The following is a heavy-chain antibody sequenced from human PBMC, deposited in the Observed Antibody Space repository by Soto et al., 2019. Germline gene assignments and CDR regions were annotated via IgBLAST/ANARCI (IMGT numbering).Heavy chain of an antibody. Sequence: SQTLSHPCAISGDSVSTNIAAWGCIRPSPSRGLEWLGRTLYRSSKWYNEYAVSVKSRMTINPDTSKNQFSLQLNSVTPEDTAVYYCARDAAPTLNYPHGMDVWGQGTEVTVSS. V-gene: IGHV6-1*01. CDR3: ARDAAPTLNYPHGMDV. CDR2: TLYRSSKWYN. D-gene: IGHD1-7*01. J-gene: IGHJ6*02. CDR1: GDSVSTNIAA.